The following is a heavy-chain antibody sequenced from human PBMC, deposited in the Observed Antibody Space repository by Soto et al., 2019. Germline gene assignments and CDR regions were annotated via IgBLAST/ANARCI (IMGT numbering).Heavy chain of an antibody. D-gene: IGHD3-16*01. CDR3: AKGAIANDGIWLMDS. CDR1: GVMCSDYS. Sequence: GGSLSLSSAAAGVMCSDYSMSWARQAPGKELEWVSGLLRPGRSTYYADSVKGRFTISGDTSANTVYLQMDSLRAEDTAVYYCAKGAIANDGIWLMDSWGQGTVVTVSS. CDR2: LLRPGRST. J-gene: IGHJ5*02. V-gene: IGHV3-23*01.